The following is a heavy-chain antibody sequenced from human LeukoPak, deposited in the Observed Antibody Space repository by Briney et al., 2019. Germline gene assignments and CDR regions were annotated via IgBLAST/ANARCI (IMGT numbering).Heavy chain of an antibody. Sequence: SETLSLTCAVSGYSISSGYYWGWIRQPPGKGLEWIGSIYHSGSTYYNPSLKSRVTISVDTSKNQFSLKPSSVTAADTAVYYCARGRGWRYFDWLTLWGQGTLVTVSS. D-gene: IGHD3-9*01. CDR3: ARGRGWRYFDWLTL. CDR2: IYHSGST. CDR1: GYSISSGYY. J-gene: IGHJ4*02. V-gene: IGHV4-38-2*01.